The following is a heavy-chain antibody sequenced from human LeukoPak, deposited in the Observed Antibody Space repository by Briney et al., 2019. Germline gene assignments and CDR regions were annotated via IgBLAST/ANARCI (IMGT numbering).Heavy chain of an antibody. CDR1: GGSFSGYY. D-gene: IGHD5-24*01. V-gene: IGHV4-34*01. Sequence: PSETLSLTCAVYGGSFSGYYWSWIRQPPGKGLEWIGEINHSGSTNYNPSLKSRVTISVDTSKNQFSLKLSPVTAADTAVYYCARGLGRWLQLRRDFDYWGQGTLVTVSS. CDR2: INHSGST. CDR3: ARGLGRWLQLRRDFDY. J-gene: IGHJ4*02.